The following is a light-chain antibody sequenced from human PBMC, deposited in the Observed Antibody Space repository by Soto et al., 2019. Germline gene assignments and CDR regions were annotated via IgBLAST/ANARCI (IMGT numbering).Light chain of an antibody. J-gene: IGLJ1*01. CDR2: EVS. V-gene: IGLV2-14*01. CDR3: SSYTSSSTLV. Sequence: SVLTQPASVSGSPGQWPTISCAGTSGDVGGYNYVSWYQQHPGKAPKLMIYEVSNRPSGVSNRFSGSKSGNTASLTISGLQAEDEADYYCSSYTSSSTLVFGTGTKVTVL. CDR1: SGDVGGYNY.